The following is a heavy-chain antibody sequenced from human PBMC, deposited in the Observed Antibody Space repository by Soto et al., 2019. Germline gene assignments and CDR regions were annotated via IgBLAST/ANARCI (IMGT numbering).Heavy chain of an antibody. CDR2: ISGSGGST. CDR3: AMEGDYVWLAEYFQH. J-gene: IGHJ1*01. Sequence: EVQLLESGGGLVQPGGSLRLSCAASGFTFSSYAMSWVRQAPGKGLEWVSAISGSGGSTYYADSVKGRFTISRDNSKNTLYLQMNSLRAEDTVVYYCAMEGDYVWLAEYFQHRGQGTLVTVSS. V-gene: IGHV3-23*01. D-gene: IGHD4-17*01. CDR1: GFTFSSYA.